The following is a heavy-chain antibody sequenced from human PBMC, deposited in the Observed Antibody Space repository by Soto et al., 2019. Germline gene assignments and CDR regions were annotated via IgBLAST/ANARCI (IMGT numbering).Heavy chain of an antibody. Sequence: QITLKESGPTLVRPAQTLTLTCAFSGFSLTTYDMGVPWIRQPPGKALEWLALIYWDDDKRYSPSLKDSLAISKDTSRNQVVLTITNMDTGDTATYFCAPAGDYDLLTFDHWGPGTLVTVSS. V-gene: IGHV2-5*02. CDR1: GFSLTTYDMG. CDR3: APAGDYDLLTFDH. CDR2: IYWDDDK. D-gene: IGHD4-17*01. J-gene: IGHJ4*02.